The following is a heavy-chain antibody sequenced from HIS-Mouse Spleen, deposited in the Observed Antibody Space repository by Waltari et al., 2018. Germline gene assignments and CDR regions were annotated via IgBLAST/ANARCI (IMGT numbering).Heavy chain of an antibody. CDR2: TYYSGAT. Sequence: QLQLQESGPRLVKPSETLSLTCTVSGGSISSSSYYWGWIRQPPGKGLEWIGSTYYSGATDYNPSLKSRVTISVDTSKNQFALKLSSVTAADTAVYYCAREIPYSSSWYDWYFDLWGRGTLVTVSS. D-gene: IGHD6-13*01. V-gene: IGHV4-39*07. J-gene: IGHJ2*01. CDR1: GGSISSSSYY. CDR3: AREIPYSSSWYDWYFDL.